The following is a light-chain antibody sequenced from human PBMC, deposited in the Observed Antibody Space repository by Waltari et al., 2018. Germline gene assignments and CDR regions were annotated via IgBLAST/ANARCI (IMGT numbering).Light chain of an antibody. CDR1: SSDVGSYHL. V-gene: IGLV2-23*02. Sequence: QSALTQPASVSGSPGQSITISCTGTSSDVGSYHLVSWYQQHPGKAPKLIIYEVNKRPSGVSNRFSGSKSGNTASLTISGLQAEDEADYYCCSYAGSSTLIFGGGTKLTVL. CDR3: CSYAGSSTLI. CDR2: EVN. J-gene: IGLJ2*01.